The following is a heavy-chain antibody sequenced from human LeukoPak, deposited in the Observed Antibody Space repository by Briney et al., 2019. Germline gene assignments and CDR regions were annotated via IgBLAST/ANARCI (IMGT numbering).Heavy chain of an antibody. D-gene: IGHD4-17*01. CDR1: GYTFTGYY. CDR3: ARRMTTVTTSKGRLWFDP. CDR2: INPNSGGT. J-gene: IGHJ5*02. Sequence: ASVKVSCKASGYTFTGYYMHWVRQAPGQGLEWMGWINPNSGGTNYAQKFQGRVTMTRDTSISTAYMELSSLRSEDTAVYYCARRMTTVTTSKGRLWFDPWGQGTLVTVSS. V-gene: IGHV1-2*02.